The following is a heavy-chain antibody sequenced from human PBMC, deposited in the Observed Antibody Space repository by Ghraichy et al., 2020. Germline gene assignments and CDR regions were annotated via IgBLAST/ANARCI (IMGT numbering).Heavy chain of an antibody. D-gene: IGHD6-19*01. V-gene: IGHV3-15*01. CDR3: ATDRIAVAATRGF. Sequence: GGSLRLSCAASGFTFSNAWMSWVRQAPGKGLEWVGRIKSKTEGGAIDYAAPVKGRFIISRDDSKNTLYLQMSSLKTEDTAVYYCATDRIAVAATRGFWGQGTLVTVSS. CDR1: GFTFSNAW. CDR2: IKSKTEGGAI. J-gene: IGHJ4*02.